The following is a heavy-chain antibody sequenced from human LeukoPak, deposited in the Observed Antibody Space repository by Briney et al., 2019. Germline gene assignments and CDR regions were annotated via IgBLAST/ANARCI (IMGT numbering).Heavy chain of an antibody. CDR2: IIPIFGTA. CDR1: GGTFSSYA. D-gene: IGHD3-10*01. Sequence: ASVKVSCKASGGTFSSYAISWVRQAPGQGLEWMGGIIPIFGTANYAQKFQGRVAITADESTSTAYMELSSLRSEDTAVYYCARDLSGDFFDYWGQGTLVTVSS. V-gene: IGHV1-69*13. J-gene: IGHJ4*02. CDR3: ARDLSGDFFDY.